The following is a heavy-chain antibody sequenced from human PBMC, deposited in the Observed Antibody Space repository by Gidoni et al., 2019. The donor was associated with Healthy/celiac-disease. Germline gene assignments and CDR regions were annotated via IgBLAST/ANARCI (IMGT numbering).Heavy chain of an antibody. CDR2: IYYSGRT. D-gene: IGHD7-27*01. CDR1: VGSISSYY. V-gene: IGHV4-59*01. J-gene: IGHJ4*02. Sequence: QVQLQQSGPGLVKPSETLSLTSTVSVGSISSYYWSWFRQPPGKGLEWIGYIYYSGRTKYNPSLKSRITRAVDTSKNQFYLKLSSVNAADTAVYYCARGKLGMHLGYFDYWGQGTLVTVSS. CDR3: ARGKLGMHLGYFDY.